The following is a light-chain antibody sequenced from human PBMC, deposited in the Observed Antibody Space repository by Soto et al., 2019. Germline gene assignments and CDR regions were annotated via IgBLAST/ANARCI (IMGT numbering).Light chain of an antibody. CDR2: GVS. V-gene: IGKV3-20*01. Sequence: EIVLPQSPGTLSLSPGERATLYCRSSQTVNANFLAWYQQKPGQAPRLLIYGVSNRAPGSPDRFSGSGSGTDITLTITRLEPEDFAVFYCQQYGTSEIIFGQGTRLAI. CDR1: QTVNANF. CDR3: QQYGTSEII. J-gene: IGKJ5*01.